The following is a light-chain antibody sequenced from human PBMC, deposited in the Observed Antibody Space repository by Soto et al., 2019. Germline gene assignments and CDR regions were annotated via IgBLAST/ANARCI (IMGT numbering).Light chain of an antibody. CDR2: AAS. CDR3: QNYIGAPWT. Sequence: DIQMTQSPSSLSASVGDRVTITCRASQGISTYLVWYQQKPGTVPKLLIFAASTWQSGVPSRFSGSGSGTDFTLTISSLQHEDFATYYCQNYIGAPWTFGQGTQVEIK. J-gene: IGKJ1*01. V-gene: IGKV1-27*01. CDR1: QGISTY.